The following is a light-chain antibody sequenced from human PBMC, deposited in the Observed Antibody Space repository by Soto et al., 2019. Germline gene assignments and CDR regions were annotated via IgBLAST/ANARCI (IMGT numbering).Light chain of an antibody. J-gene: IGKJ2*02. CDR3: QQYIITPPST. CDR2: GAS. V-gene: IGKV3-20*01. CDR1: QSVSSSY. Sequence: EIVLTQSPGTLSLSPGERATLSCRASQSVSSSYLAWYQQKPGQAPRRLIYGASSRATGIPDRFSGSGSGTDFTLTISRLEPEDFAVSFCQQYIITPPSTVGQGTKVEIK.